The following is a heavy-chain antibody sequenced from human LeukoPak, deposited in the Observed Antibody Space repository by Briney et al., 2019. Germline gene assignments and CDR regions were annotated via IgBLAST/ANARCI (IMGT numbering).Heavy chain of an antibody. CDR1: GFSFSTYW. J-gene: IGHJ4*02. CDR2: IKQDGSEK. V-gene: IGHV3-7*01. Sequence: GGSLRLSCVASGFSFSTYWMTWVRQAPGKGLEWVANIKQDGSEKYYVDSVKGRFTSSRDNAKNSLYLQMNSLRAEDTAVYYRATSGYSYGYQQFDYWGQGTLVTVSS. D-gene: IGHD5-18*01. CDR3: ATSGYSYGYQQFDY.